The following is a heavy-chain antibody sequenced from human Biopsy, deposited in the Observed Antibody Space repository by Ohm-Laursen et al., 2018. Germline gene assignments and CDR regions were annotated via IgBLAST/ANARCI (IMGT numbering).Heavy chain of an antibody. CDR3: VRGADYYDPHHYYALDV. D-gene: IGHD3-22*01. J-gene: IGHJ6*02. CDR1: GFTFATYG. Sequence: SLRLSCSASGFTFATYGMSWVRQTPGKGLEWIGEINHSGRTNYNPSLKSRVTISVDTSKNQFSLKVRSVTAADTAVYYCVRGADYYDPHHYYALDVWGQGTTVTVSS. CDR2: INHSGRT. V-gene: IGHV4-34*01.